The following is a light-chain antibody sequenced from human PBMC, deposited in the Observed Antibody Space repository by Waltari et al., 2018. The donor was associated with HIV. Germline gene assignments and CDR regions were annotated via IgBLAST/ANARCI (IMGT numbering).Light chain of an antibody. CDR1: SPNIGSNY. CDR3: VAWDDSLSGLL. Sequence: QSVLTQPPSASGTPGQRVPIHCSGSSPNIGSNYVSWFPHLPGPIPRLLIYKNDQRPSGVPGGCSGSKSGTSASLAISGLRSEDEADYACVAWDDSLSGLLFGGGTKLTVL. CDR2: KND. J-gene: IGLJ3*02. V-gene: IGLV1-47*01.